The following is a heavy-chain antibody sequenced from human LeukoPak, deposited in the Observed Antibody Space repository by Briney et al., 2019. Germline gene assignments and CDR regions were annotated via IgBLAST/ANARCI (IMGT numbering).Heavy chain of an antibody. J-gene: IGHJ4*02. CDR2: INTNTGNP. V-gene: IGHV7-4-1*01. CDR1: GYTFPAYD. CDR3: ARDLAVPGTARGY. Sequence: ASVKVSCKASGYTFPAYDISWMRQAPGQGLEWMGGINTNTGNPTYAQGFTGRFVFSLDSSVSTAYLQIDSVEAEDTAVYFCARDLAVPGTARGYWGQGTLVTVSS. D-gene: IGHD6-19*01.